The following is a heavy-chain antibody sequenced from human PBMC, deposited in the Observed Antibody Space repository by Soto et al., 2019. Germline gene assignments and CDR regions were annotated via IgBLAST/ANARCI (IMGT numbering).Heavy chain of an antibody. J-gene: IGHJ6*03. CDR3: ARVLRYFDWLFTGYYYYYMDV. CDR2: MNPNSGNT. D-gene: IGHD3-9*01. Sequence: ASVKVSCKASGYTFTSYDINWVRQATGQGLEWMGWMNPNSGNTGYAQKFQGRVTMTRNTSISTAYMELSSLRSEDTAVYYCARVLRYFDWLFTGYYYYYMDVWXKGTTVTVSS. CDR1: GYTFTSYD. V-gene: IGHV1-8*01.